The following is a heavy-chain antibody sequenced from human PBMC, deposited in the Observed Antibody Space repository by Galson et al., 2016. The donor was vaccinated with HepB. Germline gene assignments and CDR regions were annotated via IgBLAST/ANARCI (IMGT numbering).Heavy chain of an antibody. J-gene: IGHJ6*03. CDR3: VRESISCSTWCNMDV. CDR1: GFTVSSSY. V-gene: IGHV3-7*01. CDR2: IKQDGSEE. Sequence: SLRLSCAASGFTVSSSYMSWVRQAPGKGLEWVANIKQDGSEEYYVDSVKGRFTISRDNSKNTLSLQMNSLRAGDTAVYYCVRESISCSTWCNMDVWGKGTTVTVSS. D-gene: IGHD6-13*01.